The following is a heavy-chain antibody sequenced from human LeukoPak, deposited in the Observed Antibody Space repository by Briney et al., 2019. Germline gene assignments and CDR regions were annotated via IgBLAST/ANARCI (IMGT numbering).Heavy chain of an antibody. J-gene: IGHJ6*02. CDR3: AEAYCGGDCYPEFGYYYYGMDV. CDR1: GGSFSGYS. V-gene: IGHV4-34*01. CDR2: VNHSGNT. Sequence: PSETLSLTCGVYGGSFSGYSWSWIRQPPGKGLEWIGEVNHSGNTNHNPSLKSRVTISVDTSKNQFSLKLSSVTAADTAVYYCAEAYCGGDCYPEFGYYYYGMDVWGQGTTVTVSS. D-gene: IGHD2-21*02.